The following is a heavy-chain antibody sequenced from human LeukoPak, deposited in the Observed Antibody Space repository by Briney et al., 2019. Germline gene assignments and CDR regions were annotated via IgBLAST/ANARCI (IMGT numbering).Heavy chain of an antibody. CDR3: ARRSSKRFNWYFDL. CDR2: INHSGST. D-gene: IGHD5-24*01. CDR1: GGSFSGYY. V-gene: IGHV4-34*01. J-gene: IGHJ2*01. Sequence: SETLSLTCAVYGGSFSGYYWSWIRQPPGKGLEWIGEINHSGSTNYNPSLKSRVNISVDTSKDQFSLKLSSVTAADTAVYYCARRSSKRFNWYFDLWGRGTLVTVSS.